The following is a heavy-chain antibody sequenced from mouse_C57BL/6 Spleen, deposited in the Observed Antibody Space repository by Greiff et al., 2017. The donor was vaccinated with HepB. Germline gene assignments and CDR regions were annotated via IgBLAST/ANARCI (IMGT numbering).Heavy chain of an antibody. J-gene: IGHJ4*01. CDR3: AAMVMEAMDY. D-gene: IGHD2-13*01. CDR2: ISSGGSYT. Sequence: EVQGVESGGDLVKPGGSLKLSCAASGFTFSSYGMSWVRQTPDKRLEWVATISSGGSYTYYPDSVKGRFTISRDNATNTLYLQKSSLTSEDTAMYYCAAMVMEAMDYWGQGTSVTVSS. CDR1: GFTFSSYG. V-gene: IGHV5-6*01.